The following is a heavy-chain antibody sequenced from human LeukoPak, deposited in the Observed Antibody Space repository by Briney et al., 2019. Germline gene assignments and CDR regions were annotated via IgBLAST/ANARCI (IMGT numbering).Heavy chain of an antibody. D-gene: IGHD6-19*01. Sequence: GGSLRLSCAASGFTFSNYDMHWVRQAPRKGLEWVAVLWFDVSNKFYADSLKGRFTISRDNSKNTLYLQMNSLRAEDTAVYYCASSAGALIDCWGQGTLVIVSS. CDR1: GFTFSNYD. CDR2: LWFDVSNK. V-gene: IGHV3-33*01. J-gene: IGHJ4*02. CDR3: ASSAGALIDC.